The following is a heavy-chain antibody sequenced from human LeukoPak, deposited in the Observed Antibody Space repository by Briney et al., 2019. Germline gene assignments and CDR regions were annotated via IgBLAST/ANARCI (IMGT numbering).Heavy chain of an antibody. CDR1: GGSISSYY. V-gene: IGHV4-59*01. D-gene: IGHD2-2*01. CDR2: IYYSGST. Sequence: SETLSLTCTVSGGSISSYYWSWIRQPPGKGLEWIGYIYYSGSTNYNPSLKSRVTISVDTSKNQFSLKLSSVTAADTAVYYCARSSARVPAARWGYYYYYMDVWGKGTTVTISS. CDR3: ARSSARVPAARWGYYYYYMDV. J-gene: IGHJ6*03.